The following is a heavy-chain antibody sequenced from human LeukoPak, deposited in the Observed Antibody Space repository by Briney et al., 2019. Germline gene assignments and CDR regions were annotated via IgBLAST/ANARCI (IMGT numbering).Heavy chain of an antibody. CDR2: ISAYNGNT. CDR1: GCTFTSYG. V-gene: IGHV1-18*01. CDR3: ARASQFIAVAGNYDY. D-gene: IGHD6-19*01. J-gene: IGHJ4*02. Sequence: ASVKVSCKASGCTFTSYGISWVRQAPGQGLEWMGWISAYNGNTNYAQKLQGRVTMTTDTSTSTAYMELRSLRSDDTAVYYCARASQFIAVAGNYDYWGQGTLVTVSS.